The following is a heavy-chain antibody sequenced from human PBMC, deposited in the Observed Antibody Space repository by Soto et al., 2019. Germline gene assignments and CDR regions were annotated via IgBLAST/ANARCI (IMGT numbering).Heavy chain of an antibody. Sequence: GGSLRLSFAASEFTFSSFWLSWFRQAPGQGLEWLANMKHDGSEKYSVDSVKGRFIISRDNAKNSLYLQMNSLRAEDTAVYYCARHYRGAFDIWGQGTMVTVSS. CDR3: ARHYRGAFDI. CDR2: MKHDGSEK. D-gene: IGHD3-10*01. CDR1: EFTFSSFW. V-gene: IGHV3-7*01. J-gene: IGHJ3*02.